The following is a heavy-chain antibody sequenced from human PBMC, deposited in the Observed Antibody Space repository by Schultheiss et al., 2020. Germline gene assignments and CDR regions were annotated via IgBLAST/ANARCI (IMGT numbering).Heavy chain of an antibody. Sequence: SETLSLTCTVSGGSISSGSYYWSWIRQPAGKGLEWIGRIYTSGSTNYNPSLKSRVTISVDTSKNQFSLKLSSVTAADTAVYYCARDDYGDGYFDYWGQGTLVTVSS. CDR3: ARDDYGDGYFDY. V-gene: IGHV4-61*02. CDR2: IYTSGST. J-gene: IGHJ4*02. D-gene: IGHD4-17*01. CDR1: GGSISSGSYY.